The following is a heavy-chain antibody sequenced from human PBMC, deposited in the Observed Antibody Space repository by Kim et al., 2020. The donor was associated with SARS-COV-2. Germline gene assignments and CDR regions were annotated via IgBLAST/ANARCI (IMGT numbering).Heavy chain of an antibody. CDR2: ISSSSSYI. CDR3: ARVLTSGWSYFDY. Sequence: GGSLRLSCAASGFPFSSYSMNWVRQAPGKGLEWISSISSSSSYIYYADSVQGRFTISRDNARASLYLQMNSLRAEDTAVYYCARVLTSGWSYFDYWGQGT. V-gene: IGHV3-21*04. CDR1: GFPFSSYS. D-gene: IGHD6-19*01. J-gene: IGHJ4*02.